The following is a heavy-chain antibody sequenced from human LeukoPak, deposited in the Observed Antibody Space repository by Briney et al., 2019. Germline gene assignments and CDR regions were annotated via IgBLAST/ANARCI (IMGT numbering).Heavy chain of an antibody. D-gene: IGHD3-10*01. CDR3: ARRLLWFGELSPSPDYFNY. CDR1: GGSFSRYY. J-gene: IGHJ4*02. V-gene: IGHV4-34*01. Sequence: SETLSLTCAVYGGSFSRYYWSWISQPPGKGLEWIGEINHSGSTNYNPSLKSRVTISVDTSKNQFSLKLSSVTAADTAVYYCARRLLWFGELSPSPDYFNYWGQGTLVTVSS. CDR2: INHSGST.